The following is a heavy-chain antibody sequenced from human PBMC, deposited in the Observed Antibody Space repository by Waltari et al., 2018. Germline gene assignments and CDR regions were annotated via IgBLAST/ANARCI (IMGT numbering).Heavy chain of an antibody. CDR1: GGSISSYY. V-gene: IGHV4-59*01. CDR3: ARGTLFNYDFWSGYYTSTYFDY. D-gene: IGHD3-3*01. J-gene: IGHJ4*02. CDR2: IYYSGST. Sequence: QVQLQESGPGLVKPSETLSLTCTVSGGSISSYYWSWIRQPPGKGLEWIGYIYYSGSTNYNPSLKSRVTISVDTAKNQFSLKLSSVTAADTAVYYCARGTLFNYDFWSGYYTSTYFDYWGQGTLVTVSS.